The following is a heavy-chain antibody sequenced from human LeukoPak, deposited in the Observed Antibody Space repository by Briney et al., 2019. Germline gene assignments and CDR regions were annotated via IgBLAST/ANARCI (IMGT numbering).Heavy chain of an antibody. Sequence: PSETLSLTCTVSGGSISSSSYYWGWVRQPPGKGLEWIGSIYYSGSTYYNPSLKSRVTISVDTSKNQFSLKLSSVTAADTAVYYCARHQGVDSSGYNYFDYWGQGTLVTVSS. CDR2: IYYSGST. V-gene: IGHV4-39*01. J-gene: IGHJ4*02. CDR3: ARHQGVDSSGYNYFDY. CDR1: GGSISSSSYY. D-gene: IGHD3-22*01.